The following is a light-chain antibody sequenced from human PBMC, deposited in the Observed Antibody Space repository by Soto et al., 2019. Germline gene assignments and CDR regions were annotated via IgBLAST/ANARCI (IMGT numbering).Light chain of an antibody. CDR3: MQTAQFPRT. V-gene: IGKV2-24*01. CDR2: QVS. CDR1: QSLVDSAGNTH. Sequence: DIVMTQTPLPSPVTLGQPASISCRSSQSLVDSAGNTHLSWLQQRPGQPPRLLIYQVSNRFFGVPDRFSGSGAGTDFTLQISRVEAEDVGLYYCMQTAQFPRTFGQGTKVEIK. J-gene: IGKJ1*01.